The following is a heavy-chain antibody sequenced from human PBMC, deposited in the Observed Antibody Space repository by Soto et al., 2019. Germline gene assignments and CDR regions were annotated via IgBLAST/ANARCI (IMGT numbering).Heavy chain of an antibody. V-gene: IGHV1-58*01. Sequence: SVKVSCKASGFTFTSSAVQWVRQTRGQRLEWIGWIVVGSGNTNYAQKFQERVTITRDMSTSTAYMELSSLRSEDTAVYYCAADRGGGFLEWLVNAFDIWGQGTMVTVSS. J-gene: IGHJ3*02. CDR1: GFTFTSSA. CDR3: AADRGGGFLEWLVNAFDI. D-gene: IGHD3-3*01. CDR2: IVVGSGNT.